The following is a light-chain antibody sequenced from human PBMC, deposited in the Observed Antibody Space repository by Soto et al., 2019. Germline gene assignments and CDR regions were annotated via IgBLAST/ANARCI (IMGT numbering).Light chain of an antibody. CDR3: QKYNNWPIT. CDR1: QSVGNN. CDR2: GAS. J-gene: IGKJ5*01. V-gene: IGKV3D-15*01. Sequence: VLTQSPATQSSSPGESATLSCRASQSVGNNLAWYQQRPGQPPRLLIYGASTRDTGVPTRFSGSGSGTEFTLTISSLQSEDFAVYYCQKYNNWPITVGKGTRLEIK.